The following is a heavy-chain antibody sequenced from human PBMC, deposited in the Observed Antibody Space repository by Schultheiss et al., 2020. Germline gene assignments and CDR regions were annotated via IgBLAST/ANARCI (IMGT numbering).Heavy chain of an antibody. CDR2: IYYSGST. V-gene: IGHV4-39*07. J-gene: IGHJ6*03. Sequence: LETLSLTCTVSGGSIRSGGYYWGWIRQPPGKGLEWIGSIYYSGSTNYNPSLKSRVTISVDTSKNQFSLKLSSVTAADTAVYYCARVGISRGYGDYLTFYYYYYYMDVWGKGTTVTVSS. CDR3: ARVGISRGYGDYLTFYYYYYYMDV. D-gene: IGHD4-17*01. CDR1: GGSIRSGGYY.